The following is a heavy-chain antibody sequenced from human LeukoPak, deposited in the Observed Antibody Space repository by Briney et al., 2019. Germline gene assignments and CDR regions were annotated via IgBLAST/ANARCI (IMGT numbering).Heavy chain of an antibody. Sequence: GRSLRLSCAASGFTFSSCAMHWVRQAPGKGLEWVAVISYDGSNKYYADSVKGRFTISRDNSKNTLFLQMNSLRAEDTAVYYCARELSGWYYFDYWGQGTLVTVSS. V-gene: IGHV3-30*04. D-gene: IGHD6-19*01. CDR1: GFTFSSCA. CDR3: ARELSGWYYFDY. J-gene: IGHJ4*02. CDR2: ISYDGSNK.